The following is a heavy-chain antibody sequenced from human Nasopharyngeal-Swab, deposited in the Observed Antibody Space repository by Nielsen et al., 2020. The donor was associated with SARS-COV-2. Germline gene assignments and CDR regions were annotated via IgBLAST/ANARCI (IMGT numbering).Heavy chain of an antibody. V-gene: IGHV1-18*01. Sequence: WVRQAPGQGLEWMGGISAYNGNTNYAQKLQGRVTMTTDTSTSTAYLELRSLRSDDAAVYYCARDDYDILNGYYTGGIYWGQGTLVTVSS. CDR3: ARDDYDILNGYYTGGIY. CDR2: ISAYNGNT. J-gene: IGHJ4*02. D-gene: IGHD3-9*01.